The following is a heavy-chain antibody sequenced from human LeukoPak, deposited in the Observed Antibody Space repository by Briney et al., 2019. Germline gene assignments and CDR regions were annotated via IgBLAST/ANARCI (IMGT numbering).Heavy chain of an antibody. D-gene: IGHD6-19*01. CDR1: GFTFSTYW. CDR2: ISGSGGST. V-gene: IGHV3-23*01. CDR3: AKDTGGYSSGWYGY. J-gene: IGHJ4*02. Sequence: PGGSLRLSCVSSGFTFSTYWMNWVRQAPGKGLEWVSAISGSGGSTYYADSVRGGCTIARDNSKNTLYPTMTTLRAEDTAVYYCAKDTGGYSSGWYGYWGQGTLVTVSS.